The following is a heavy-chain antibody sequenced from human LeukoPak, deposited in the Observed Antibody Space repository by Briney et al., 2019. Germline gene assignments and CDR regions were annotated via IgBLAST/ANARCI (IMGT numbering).Heavy chain of an antibody. V-gene: IGHV3-74*01. CDR3: ATKQWLAPPPDS. CDR2: INTDGTVT. CDR1: GFTFSKYW. Sequence: GGSLRVSCAATGFTFSKYWMLWVRQAPGKGLESVSRINTDGTVTTYADSVKGRFTVSRDNADNTMFLQMNSVRDEDTAVYYCATKQWLAPPPDSWGQGTPVTVSS. J-gene: IGHJ4*02. D-gene: IGHD6-19*01.